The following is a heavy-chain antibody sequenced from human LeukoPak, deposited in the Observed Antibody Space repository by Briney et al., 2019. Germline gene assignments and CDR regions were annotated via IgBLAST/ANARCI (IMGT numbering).Heavy chain of an antibody. V-gene: IGHV3-21*01. Sequence: PGGSLRLSCAASGFTFSSYSVNWVRQAPGKGLEWVSSISERSSYIYYADSMKGRFTISRDNAKNSLYLQMNSLRAEDTAVYYCASSTRRQNSSFDNWGKGTLVNV. CDR1: GFTFSSYS. CDR2: ISERSSYI. J-gene: IGHJ4*03. D-gene: IGHD5-18*01. CDR3: ASSTRRQNSSFDN.